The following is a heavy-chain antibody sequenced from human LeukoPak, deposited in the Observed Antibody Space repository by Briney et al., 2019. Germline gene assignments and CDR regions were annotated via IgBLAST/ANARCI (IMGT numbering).Heavy chain of an antibody. D-gene: IGHD5-24*01. J-gene: IGHJ4*02. CDR2: INPNSGGT. Sequence: ASVTVSCKASGYTFTGYYMHWVRQAPGQGLEWMGWINPNSGGTNYAQKFQGRVTMTRDTSISTAYMELSGLRSDDTAVYYCARDRPADGYNYELDYWGQGTLVTVSS. V-gene: IGHV1-2*02. CDR1: GYTFTGYY. CDR3: ARDRPADGYNYELDY.